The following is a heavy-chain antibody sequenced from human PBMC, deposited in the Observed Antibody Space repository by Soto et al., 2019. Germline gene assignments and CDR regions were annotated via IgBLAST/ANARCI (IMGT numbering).Heavy chain of an antibody. CDR3: AKGGPSYYDFWSGYHTDY. Sequence: EVQLLESGGGLVQPGGSLRLSCAASGLTFNSYAMSWVRQAPGKGLEWVSTISGSGGSTYNADSVKGRFTISRDNSKNTLYLQMSSLRAEDTAVYYCAKGGPSYYDFWSGYHTDYWGQGTLVTVSS. D-gene: IGHD3-3*01. CDR2: ISGSGGST. CDR1: GLTFNSYA. J-gene: IGHJ4*02. V-gene: IGHV3-23*01.